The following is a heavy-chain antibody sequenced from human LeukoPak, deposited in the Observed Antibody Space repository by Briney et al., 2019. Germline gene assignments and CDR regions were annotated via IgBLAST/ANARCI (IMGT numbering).Heavy chain of an antibody. CDR3: ARDFGDGY. Sequence: GGSLRLSCAASGFTFSTYWMTWVRQAPRKGLEWVANIKPDGSDKYYVDSVKGRFTISRDNAKNSLYLQMNSLSAEDTAVYYCARDFGDGYWGQGTLVTVSS. CDR1: GFTFSTYW. V-gene: IGHV3-7*04. D-gene: IGHD4-17*01. J-gene: IGHJ4*02. CDR2: IKPDGSDK.